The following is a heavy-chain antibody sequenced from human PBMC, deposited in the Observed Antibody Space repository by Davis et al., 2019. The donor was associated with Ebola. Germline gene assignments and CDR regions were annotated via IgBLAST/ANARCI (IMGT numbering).Heavy chain of an antibody. CDR1: GGSTSSSSYY. CDR3: ASHSSGYPVDY. CDR2: IYYSGST. Sequence: SETLSLTCTVSGGSTSSSSYYWGWIRQPPGKGLEWIGSIYYSGSTYYNPSLKSRVTISVDTSKNQFSLKLSSVTAADTAVYYCASHSSGYPVDYWGQGTLVTVSS. V-gene: IGHV4-39*01. D-gene: IGHD3-22*01. J-gene: IGHJ4*02.